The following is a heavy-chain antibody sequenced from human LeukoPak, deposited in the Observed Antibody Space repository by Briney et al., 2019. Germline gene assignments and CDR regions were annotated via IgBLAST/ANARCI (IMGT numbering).Heavy chain of an antibody. CDR2: INPNSGAT. J-gene: IGHJ4*02. D-gene: IGHD3-22*01. CDR1: GYTFTGYY. Sequence: ASVKVSCKASGYTFTGYYMHWVRQAPGQGLEWMGWINPNSGATNDAQKFQGRVTMTRDTSITTAYMELSRLRSDDTAVYYCARTPYHDSSGFDHFNYWGQGTLVTVSS. V-gene: IGHV1-2*02. CDR3: ARTPYHDSSGFDHFNY.